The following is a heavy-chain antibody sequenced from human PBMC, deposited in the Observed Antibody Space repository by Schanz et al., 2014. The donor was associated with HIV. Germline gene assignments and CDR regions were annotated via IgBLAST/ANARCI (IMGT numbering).Heavy chain of an antibody. D-gene: IGHD6-13*01. J-gene: IGHJ4*02. CDR1: GFTFSSYA. CDR2: ISWNSGSI. V-gene: IGHV3-9*01. Sequence: EVQLLESGGGLVQPGGSLRLSCAASGFTFSSYAMSWVRLAPGKGLEWVSGISWNSGSIGYADSVKGRFTISRDNAKNSLYLQMNSLRAEDTALYYCAKEEQQLGGVGGYHFDYWGQGTLVTVSS. CDR3: AKEEQQLGGVGGYHFDY.